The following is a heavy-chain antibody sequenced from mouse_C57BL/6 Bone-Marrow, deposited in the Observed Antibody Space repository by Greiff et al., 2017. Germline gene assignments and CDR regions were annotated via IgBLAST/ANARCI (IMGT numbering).Heavy chain of an antibody. J-gene: IGHJ2*01. CDR2: IDPDNGDT. CDR1: GYNFTDYC. D-gene: IGHD2-4*01. V-gene: IGHV14-4*01. CDR3: TTCYDYEDY. Sequence: EVQLQQPGAELVRPGASVKLSCTASGYNFTDYCMHWVKQRPEQGLEWIGRIDPDNGDTKYNSKFKGKATITADTSSITAYMQLSSLTSVDSAVYYCTTCYDYEDYWGQGTTLTVSS.